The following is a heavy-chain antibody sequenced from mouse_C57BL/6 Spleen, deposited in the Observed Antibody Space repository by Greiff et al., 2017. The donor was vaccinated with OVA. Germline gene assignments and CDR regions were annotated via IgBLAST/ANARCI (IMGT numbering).Heavy chain of an antibody. CDR1: GYTFTDYY. CDR3: ARDSSGYEGAMDY. J-gene: IGHJ4*01. V-gene: IGHV1-26*01. D-gene: IGHD3-2*02. CDR2: LNPNNGGT. Sequence: EVKLQQSGPELVKPGASVKISCKASGYTFTDYYMNWVKPSHGKSLEWIGDLNPNNGGTSYNQKFKGKATLTVDKSSSTAYMELRSLTSEDSAVYYCARDSSGYEGAMDYWGQGTSVTVSS.